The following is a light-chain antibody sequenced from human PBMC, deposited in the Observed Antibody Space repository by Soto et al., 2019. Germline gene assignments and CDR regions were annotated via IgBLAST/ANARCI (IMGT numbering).Light chain of an antibody. CDR2: AAS. CDR1: QGIRND. Sequence: AIQMTQSPSSLSASVGDTVTITCRASQGIRNDLGWYQEKPGKAPKLLIYAASSLQVGVPSRFSGSGSGTDFTLTITRLQPEDFATYYCLQDYNYPRTFGQGTKVEIK. V-gene: IGKV1-6*01. CDR3: LQDYNYPRT. J-gene: IGKJ1*01.